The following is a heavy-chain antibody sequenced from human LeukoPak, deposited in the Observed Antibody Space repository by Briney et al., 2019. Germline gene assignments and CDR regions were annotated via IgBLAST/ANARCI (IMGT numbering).Heavy chain of an antibody. D-gene: IGHD4-17*01. Sequence: GGSLRLSCAASGFTFSSYEMNWVRQAPGKGLEWVSYISSSGSTIYYADSVKGRFTISRDNAKNSLYLQMNSLRAEDTAVYYCARRLRPNYFDYWGQGTLVTVSS. CDR3: ARRLRPNYFDY. CDR1: GFTFSSYE. V-gene: IGHV3-48*03. CDR2: ISSSGSTI. J-gene: IGHJ4*02.